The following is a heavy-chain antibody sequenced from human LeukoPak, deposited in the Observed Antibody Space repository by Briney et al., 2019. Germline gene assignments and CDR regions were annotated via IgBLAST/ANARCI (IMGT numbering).Heavy chain of an antibody. Sequence: PGGSLRLSCAASGFVVSTFGLHWVRQAPGKGLEWVGRIKSKTDGGTTDYAAPVKGRFTISRDDSKNTLYLQMNSLKTEDTAVYYCTSGVVGALDFDIWGQGTMVTVSS. CDR3: TSGVVGALDFDI. CDR1: GFVVSTFG. J-gene: IGHJ3*02. D-gene: IGHD1-26*01. CDR2: IKSKTDGGTT. V-gene: IGHV3-15*01.